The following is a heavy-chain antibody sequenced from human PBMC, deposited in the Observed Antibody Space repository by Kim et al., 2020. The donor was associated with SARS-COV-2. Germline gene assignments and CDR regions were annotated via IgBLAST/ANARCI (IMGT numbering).Heavy chain of an antibody. J-gene: IGHJ4*02. CDR3: ARGRSMITFGGVIVIPDY. CDR1: GYTFTSYA. Sequence: ASVKVSCKASGYTFTSYAMNWVRQAPGQGLEWMGWINTNTGNPTYAQGFTGRFVFSLDTPVSTAYLQISSLKAEDTAVYYCARGRSMITFGGVIVIPDYWGQGTLGTVSS. V-gene: IGHV7-4-1*02. D-gene: IGHD3-16*02. CDR2: INTNTGNP.